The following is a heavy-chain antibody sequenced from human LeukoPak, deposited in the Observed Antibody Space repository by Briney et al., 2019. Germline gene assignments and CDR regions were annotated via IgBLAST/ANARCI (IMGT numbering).Heavy chain of an antibody. CDR1: GGSISNGDYY. Sequence: SETLSLTCTVSGGSISNGDYYLSWIRQPPGEGLEWIGYIYYSGSTYYNPSLKSRVTISVDTSKNQFSLKLSSVTAADTAVYYCARADGDYAGYWGQGTLVTVSS. V-gene: IGHV4-30-4*08. D-gene: IGHD4-17*01. CDR3: ARADGDYAGY. J-gene: IGHJ4*02. CDR2: IYYSGST.